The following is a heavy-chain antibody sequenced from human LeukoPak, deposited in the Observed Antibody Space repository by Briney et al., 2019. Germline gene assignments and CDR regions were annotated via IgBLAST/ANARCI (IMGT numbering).Heavy chain of an antibody. CDR1: VFTLSSYS. Sequence: GGSLRLFCAAAVFTLSSYSVKRVRQAPGKGLEWVSSISSSSSYIYYADSVKGRFTISRDNPKNSLYLQMNSVSAEDTAVYYCERAPNYGSERILDYWGQGTLVTVSS. J-gene: IGHJ4*02. D-gene: IGHD3-10*01. V-gene: IGHV3-21*01. CDR2: ISSSSSYI. CDR3: ERAPNYGSERILDY.